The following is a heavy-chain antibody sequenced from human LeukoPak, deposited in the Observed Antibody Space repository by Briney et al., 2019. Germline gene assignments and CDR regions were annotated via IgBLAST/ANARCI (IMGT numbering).Heavy chain of an antibody. Sequence: ASVKVSCKASGYTFAGYYMHWVRQAPGQGLEWMGWINPNSGGTNYAQKFQGRVTMTRDTSISTAYMELTRLRSDDTAVYYCARLVRPRYGDYLLDYWGQGTLVTVSS. V-gene: IGHV1-2*02. CDR2: INPNSGGT. CDR3: ARLVRPRYGDYLLDY. D-gene: IGHD4-17*01. J-gene: IGHJ4*02. CDR1: GYTFAGYY.